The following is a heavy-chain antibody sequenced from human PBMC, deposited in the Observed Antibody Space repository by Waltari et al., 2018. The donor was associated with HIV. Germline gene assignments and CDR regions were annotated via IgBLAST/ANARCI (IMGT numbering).Heavy chain of an antibody. CDR1: GFTFSSYA. Sequence: QVQLVESGGGVVQPGRSLRLSCAASGFTFSSYAMHWVRQAPGKGLEWVAVISYEGSNKYYADSVKGLFTISRDNSKNTLYLQMNSLRAEDTAVYYCARGGGYSSSYYFDYWGQGTLVTVSS. J-gene: IGHJ4*02. D-gene: IGHD5-12*01. CDR3: ARGGGYSSSYYFDY. V-gene: IGHV3-30-3*01. CDR2: ISYEGSNK.